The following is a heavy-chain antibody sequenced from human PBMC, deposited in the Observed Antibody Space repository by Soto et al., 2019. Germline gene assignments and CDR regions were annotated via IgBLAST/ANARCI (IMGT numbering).Heavy chain of an antibody. V-gene: IGHV3-30*18. CDR1: GFTFSSYG. D-gene: IGHD2-8*01. CDR2: ISYDGSNK. Sequence: QVQLVESGGGVVQPGRSLRLSCAASGFTFSSYGMHWVRQAPGKGLEWVAVISYDGSNKYYADSVKGRFTISRDNSKHTLYLQMNSRRAEETAVYYCAKPKGYCTNGVCPYYYYYYGMDVWGQGTTVTVSS. CDR3: AKPKGYCTNGVCPYYYYYYGMDV. J-gene: IGHJ6*02.